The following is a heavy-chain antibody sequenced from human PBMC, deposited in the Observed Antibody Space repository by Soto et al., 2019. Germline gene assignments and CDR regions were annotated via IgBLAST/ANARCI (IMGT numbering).Heavy chain of an antibody. V-gene: IGHV2-5*02. CDR2: IYWDDDK. CDR3: ARDYGDFRCDY. CDR1: GFSLSTSGVG. Sequence: QITLKESGPTLVKPTQTLTLTCTFSGFSLSTSGVGVGWIRQPPGKALEWLALIYWDDDKRYSPSLKSRLTITKDTAKNPVVLTMTNMDPVDTATYYCARDYGDFRCDYWGQGTLVTVS. J-gene: IGHJ4*02. D-gene: IGHD4-17*01.